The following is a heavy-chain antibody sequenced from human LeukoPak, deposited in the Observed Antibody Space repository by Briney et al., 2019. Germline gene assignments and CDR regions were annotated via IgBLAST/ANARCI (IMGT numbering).Heavy chain of an antibody. Sequence: ASVKVSCKASGYTFTGYFLHWVRQAPGQGLEWMGWINPNSGGTNYAQKFQGRVTMTRDTSISAAYMDLSSLGFDDTAVYYCARVSSASGAFDIWGQGTMVTVSS. CDR1: GYTFTGYF. D-gene: IGHD6-25*01. CDR3: ARVSSASGAFDI. J-gene: IGHJ3*02. CDR2: INPNSGGT. V-gene: IGHV1-2*02.